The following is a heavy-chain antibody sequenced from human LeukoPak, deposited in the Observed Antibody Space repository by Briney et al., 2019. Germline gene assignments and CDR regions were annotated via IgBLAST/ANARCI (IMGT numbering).Heavy chain of an antibody. Sequence: PSETLSLTCTVSGGSISSSTYYWGWIRQPPGKGLEWIGSFYYTGSTYYNPSLKSRVSISADTSKNQFSLKLSSVTAADTAVYYCTRSYTPLREAFDLWGQGTMVTVSS. V-gene: IGHV4-39*07. J-gene: IGHJ3*01. CDR3: TRSYTPLREAFDL. D-gene: IGHD3-16*01. CDR2: FYYTGST. CDR1: GGSISSSTYY.